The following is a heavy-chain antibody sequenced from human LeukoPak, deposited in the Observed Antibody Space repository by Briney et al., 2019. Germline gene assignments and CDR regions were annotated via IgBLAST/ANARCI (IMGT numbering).Heavy chain of an antibody. CDR1: GGSFSGDY. Sequence: SETLSLTCAVYGGSFSGDYWSWIRQPPGKGLEWIGEINHSGNTNYNPSLKSRVTISVDTSKNQFSLKLSSVTAADTAVYYCARDSSPTPYYDFWSGYSWAFDIWGQGTMVTVSS. CDR2: INHSGNT. J-gene: IGHJ3*02. V-gene: IGHV4-34*01. D-gene: IGHD3-3*01. CDR3: ARDSSPTPYYDFWSGYSWAFDI.